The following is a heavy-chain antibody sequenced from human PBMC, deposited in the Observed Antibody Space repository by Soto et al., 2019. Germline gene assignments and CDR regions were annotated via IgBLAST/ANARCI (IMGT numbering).Heavy chain of an antibody. CDR3: ARLSITGTTKGAFDI. CDR2: IYYSGST. CDR1: GGSISSYY. Sequence: NPSETLSLTCTVSGGSISSYYWGWIRQPPGKGLEWIGSIYYSGSTYYNPSLKSRVTISVDTSKNQFSLKLSSVTAADTAVYYCARLSITGTTKGAFDIWGQGTMVTVSS. D-gene: IGHD1-7*01. V-gene: IGHV4-39*01. J-gene: IGHJ3*02.